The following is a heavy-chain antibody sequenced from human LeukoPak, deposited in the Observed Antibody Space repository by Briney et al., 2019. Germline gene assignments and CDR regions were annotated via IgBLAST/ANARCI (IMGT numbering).Heavy chain of an antibody. CDR3: ARHPSAASSLDQ. D-gene: IGHD2-15*01. J-gene: IGHJ5*02. CDR2: IYYSGRT. CDR1: GGSINSGDYY. Sequence: KSSETLSLTCSVSGGSINSGDYYWSWLRQPPGKGLEWIGFIYYSGRTYYNPSLTNRVSISVDTSKNQCSLKLTSVSAADTAVYYCARHPSAASSLDQWGQGTRVTVSS. V-gene: IGHV4-30-4*01.